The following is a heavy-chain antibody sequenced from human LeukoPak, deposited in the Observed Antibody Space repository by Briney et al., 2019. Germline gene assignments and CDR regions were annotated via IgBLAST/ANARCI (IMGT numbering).Heavy chain of an antibody. J-gene: IGHJ4*02. CDR2: IYYSGST. CDR3: ARAPVEMATIVFDY. V-gene: IGHV4-59*01. Sequence: PSETLSLTCAVYGGSFSGYYWSWIRQPPGKGLEWIGYIYYSGSTNYNPSLKSRVTISVDTSKNQFSLKLSSVTAADTAVYYCARAPVEMATIVFDYWGQGTLVTVSS. CDR1: GGSFSGYY. D-gene: IGHD5-24*01.